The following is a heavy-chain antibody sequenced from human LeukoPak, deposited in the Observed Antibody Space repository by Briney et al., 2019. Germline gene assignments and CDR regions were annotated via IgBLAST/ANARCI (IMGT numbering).Heavy chain of an antibody. J-gene: IGHJ3*02. Sequence: ASVKVSCKASGYTFTGYYMHWVRQAPGQGLEWMGWINPNSGGTNYAQKFQGRVTTTRDTSISTAYMELSRLRSDDTAVYYCASLLDSSGWDRSPDDAFDIWGQGTMVTVSS. CDR2: INPNSGGT. D-gene: IGHD6-19*01. V-gene: IGHV1-2*02. CDR1: GYTFTGYY. CDR3: ASLLDSSGWDRSPDDAFDI.